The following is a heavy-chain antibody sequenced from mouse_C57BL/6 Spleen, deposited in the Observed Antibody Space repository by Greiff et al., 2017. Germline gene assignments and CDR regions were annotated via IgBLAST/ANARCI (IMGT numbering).Heavy chain of an antibody. D-gene: IGHD6-1*01. CDR3: ARGLQPLWFAY. CDR1: GYIFTSYW. J-gene: IGHJ3*01. Sequence: QVQLQQSGAELAKPGASVKLSCKASGYIFTSYWMHWVKQRPGQGLEWIGYINPSSGYTKYNQKFKDKATLTADKSSSTAYMQRSSLTYEDSAVYYCARGLQPLWFAYWGQGTLVTVSA. CDR2: INPSSGYT. V-gene: IGHV1-7*01.